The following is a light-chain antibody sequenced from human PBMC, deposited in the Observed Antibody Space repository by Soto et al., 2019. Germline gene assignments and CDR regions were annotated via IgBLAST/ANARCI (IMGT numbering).Light chain of an antibody. CDR2: AAS. V-gene: IGKV1D-12*01. CDR1: QGITNW. Sequence: DIQMTQSPSSVSASVGDRVTITCRASQGITNWLAWYQQKPGKAPQLLSYAASSLQSGVPSRFSGSESGTDFRLTISSLQPEDVATYYCQQANSFPVTFGQGTKVDIK. CDR3: QQANSFPVT. J-gene: IGKJ1*01.